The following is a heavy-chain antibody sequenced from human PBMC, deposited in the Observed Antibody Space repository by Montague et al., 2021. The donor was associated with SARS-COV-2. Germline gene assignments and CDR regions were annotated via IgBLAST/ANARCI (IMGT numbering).Heavy chain of an antibody. CDR1: GGSITSTNYY. Sequence: SETLSLTCTVSGGSITSTNYYWAWIRQPPGKGLEWIGSISFSWSTYHNPSLKSRVSMSVDTSMNQFSLRRSTVTAADTALYYCARHNHGRGWYEISFDYWGQGTLVTVSS. D-gene: IGHD6-19*01. J-gene: IGHJ4*02. CDR3: ARHNHGRGWYEISFDY. CDR2: ISFSWST. V-gene: IGHV4-39*01.